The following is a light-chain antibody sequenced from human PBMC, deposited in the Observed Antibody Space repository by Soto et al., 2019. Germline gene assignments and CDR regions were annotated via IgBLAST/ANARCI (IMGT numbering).Light chain of an antibody. CDR2: AAS. CDR1: QGISSY. J-gene: IGKJ1*01. Sequence: DIQLTQSPSFLSASVGDRVTITCRASQGISSYLAWYQQKPGKAPKLLIYAASTLQSGVPPRFSGSGSGTEFTLTISSLQPEYFATYYCQQLNSYPRPFGQGTKVDI. CDR3: QQLNSYPRP. V-gene: IGKV1-9*01.